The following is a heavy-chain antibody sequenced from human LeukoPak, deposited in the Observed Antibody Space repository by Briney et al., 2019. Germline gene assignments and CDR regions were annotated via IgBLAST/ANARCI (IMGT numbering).Heavy chain of an antibody. D-gene: IGHD6-19*01. CDR2: MNPNSGNT. CDR3: ARGSIAVAGTDY. Sequence: ASVTVSCKASGYTFTSYDINWVRQATGQGREWMGWMNPNSGNTGYAQKFQGRVTMTRNTSISTAYMELTSLRSEDTAVYYCARGSIAVAGTDYWGQGTLVTVSS. V-gene: IGHV1-8*01. J-gene: IGHJ4*02. CDR1: GYTFTSYD.